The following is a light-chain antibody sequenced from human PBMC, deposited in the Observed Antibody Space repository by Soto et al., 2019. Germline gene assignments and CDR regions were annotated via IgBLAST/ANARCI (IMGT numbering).Light chain of an antibody. CDR2: GAS. J-gene: IGKJ5*01. CDR1: QSVRTK. Sequence: EIVMTQSPDTLSVSPGEGATLSWRASQSVRTKLAWYQQKAGQAPRLVIYGASTRATGIPDRFSGSGSGTEFTLTISSLKSEDFAVYYCQQYNSWHAITFGQGTRLEIK. CDR3: QQYNSWHAIT. V-gene: IGKV3-15*01.